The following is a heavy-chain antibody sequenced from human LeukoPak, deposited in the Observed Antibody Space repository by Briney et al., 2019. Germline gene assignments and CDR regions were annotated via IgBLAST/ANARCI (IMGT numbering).Heavy chain of an antibody. CDR1: GFTFSSYG. CDR2: ISYDGSNK. D-gene: IGHD3-22*01. CDR3: ARATHPTYYDSSGYYQDY. J-gene: IGHJ4*02. V-gene: IGHV3-30*03. Sequence: GRSLRLSCAASGFTFSSYGMHWVRQAPGKGLEWVAVISYDGSNKYYADSVKGRFTISRDSSKNTLYLQMNSLRAEDTAVYYCARATHPTYYDSSGYYQDYWGQGTLVTVSS.